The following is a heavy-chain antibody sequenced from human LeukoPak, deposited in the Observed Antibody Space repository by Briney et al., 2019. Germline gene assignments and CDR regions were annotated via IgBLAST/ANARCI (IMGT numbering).Heavy chain of an antibody. CDR3: ARGRAYGSGSFDY. V-gene: IGHV1-2*02. D-gene: IGHD3-10*01. CDR2: INPNSGGA. J-gene: IGHJ4*02. Sequence: ASGKVSCKASGYTFSDYYIHWVRQAPGQGLEWMGWINPNSGGANYAQNFQGRVTMTRDTSISTAYMELSRLRSDDTAVYYCARGRAYGSGSFDYWGQGTLVTVSS. CDR1: GYTFSDYY.